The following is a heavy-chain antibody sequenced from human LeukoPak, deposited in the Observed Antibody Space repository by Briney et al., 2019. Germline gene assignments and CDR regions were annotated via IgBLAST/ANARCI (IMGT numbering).Heavy chain of an antibody. V-gene: IGHV4-39*01. CDR2: FYYSGST. D-gene: IGHD3-10*01. Sequence: SETLSLTCTVSGGSITSSNYYWGWIRQPPGKGLEWIGSFYYSGSTNYNPSLKSRVTISVDTSKNQFSLKLSSVTAADTAGYYCVYYYGSGSVEYWGQGTLVTVSS. J-gene: IGHJ4*02. CDR3: VYYYGSGSVEY. CDR1: GGSITSSNYY.